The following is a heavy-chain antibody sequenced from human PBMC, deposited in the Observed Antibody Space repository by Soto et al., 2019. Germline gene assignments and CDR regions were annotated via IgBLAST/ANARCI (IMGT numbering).Heavy chain of an antibody. Sequence: QVHLVQSGAEVKKPGASVKVSCKGSGYTFTSYGITWVRQAPGQGLEWMGWISANNGNTDYAQKLQGRVTVTRDTSTSTAYMESRSLRADDTAVEYCARGRYGDYWGQGALVTVSS. CDR2: ISANNGNT. V-gene: IGHV1-18*01. J-gene: IGHJ4*02. CDR1: GYTFTSYG. D-gene: IGHD1-1*01. CDR3: ARGRYGDY.